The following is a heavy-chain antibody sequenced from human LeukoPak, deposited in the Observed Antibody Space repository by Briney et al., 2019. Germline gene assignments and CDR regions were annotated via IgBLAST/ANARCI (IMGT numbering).Heavy chain of an antibody. CDR2: ISYDGSNK. Sequence: GGSLRLSCAASGFTFSSYGMHWVRQAPGKGLEWVAVISYDGSNKYYADSVKGRFTISRDNSKNTLYLQMNSLRAEDTAVYYCAKDLGFEPALGGYYGEGAPLNWGQGTLVTVSS. CDR3: AKDLGFEPALGGYYGEGAPLN. CDR1: GFTFSSYG. V-gene: IGHV3-30*18. D-gene: IGHD4-17*01. J-gene: IGHJ4*02.